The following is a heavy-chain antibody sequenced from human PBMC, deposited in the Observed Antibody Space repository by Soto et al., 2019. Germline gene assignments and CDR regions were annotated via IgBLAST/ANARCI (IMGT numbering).Heavy chain of an antibody. Sequence: SETLSLTCTVSGGSISSGDYYWSWIRQPPGKGLEWIGYIYYSGSTYYNPSLKSRVTISVDTSKNQFSLKLSSVTAADTAVYYCARDRSPDYDFWSGYRRWFDPWGQGTLVTVSS. CDR2: IYYSGST. J-gene: IGHJ5*02. D-gene: IGHD3-3*01. V-gene: IGHV4-30-4*01. CDR3: ARDRSPDYDFWSGYRRWFDP. CDR1: GGSISSGDYY.